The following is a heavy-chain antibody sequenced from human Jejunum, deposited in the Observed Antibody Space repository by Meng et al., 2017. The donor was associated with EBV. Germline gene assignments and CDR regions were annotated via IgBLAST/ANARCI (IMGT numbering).Heavy chain of an antibody. Sequence: EGRLVESGGGLVQPGGSLGLSCAGSGFTFNSHTMSWVRQAPGKGLEWVSAITDSGGSTYYTDSVKGRFTISRDNSKNTLYLQMNSLRAEDTAVYYCAKLTRAWGQGTLVTVSS. J-gene: IGHJ5*02. V-gene: IGHV3-23*04. CDR3: AKLTRA. CDR2: ITDSGGST. CDR1: GFTFNSHT.